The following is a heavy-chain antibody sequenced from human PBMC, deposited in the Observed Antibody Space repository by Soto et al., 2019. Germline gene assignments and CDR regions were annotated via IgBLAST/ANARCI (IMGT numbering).Heavy chain of an antibody. V-gene: IGHV4-34*01. CDR3: ARVPSPFDYYYAMDV. CDR2: INHSGST. D-gene: IGHD3-16*01. CDR1: GGSFSDYY. J-gene: IGHJ6*02. Sequence: PSETLSLTCSVYGGSFSDYYWSWIRQPPGKGLEWIGEINHSGSTNYNPSLKSRVTISVHTSKNQFSLKLNSLTDADTAVYFCARVPSPFDYYYAMDVWGQGTTVTVSS.